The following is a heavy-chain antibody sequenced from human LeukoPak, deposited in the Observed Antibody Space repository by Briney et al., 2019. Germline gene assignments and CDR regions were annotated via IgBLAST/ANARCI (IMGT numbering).Heavy chain of an antibody. D-gene: IGHD3-9*01. Sequence: PGGSLRLSCAASGFTFSSYSMNWVRQAPGKGLEWVSSISSSSSYIYYADPVKGRFTISRDNAKNSLYLQMNSLRAEDTAVYYCARDPYYDILTGCLGGISGIDYWGQGTLVTVSS. CDR2: ISSSSSYI. CDR1: GFTFSSYS. CDR3: ARDPYYDILTGCLGGISGIDY. J-gene: IGHJ4*02. V-gene: IGHV3-21*01.